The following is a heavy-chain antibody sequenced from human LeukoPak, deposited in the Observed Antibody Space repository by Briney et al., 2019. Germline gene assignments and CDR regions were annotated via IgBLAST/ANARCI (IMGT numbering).Heavy chain of an antibody. CDR3: TTAAFVGATAY. V-gene: IGHV3-15*07. J-gene: IGHJ4*02. CDR1: GFTFSNAW. Sequence: GGSLRLSCAASGFTFSNAWMNWVRQAPGKGLEWVGRIKNKTGGGTIDYAAPVKGRFTISRDDSKDTLYLQMNSLKSEDTAVYHCTTAAFVGATAYWGQGALVIVSS. CDR2: IKNKTGGGTI. D-gene: IGHD1-26*01.